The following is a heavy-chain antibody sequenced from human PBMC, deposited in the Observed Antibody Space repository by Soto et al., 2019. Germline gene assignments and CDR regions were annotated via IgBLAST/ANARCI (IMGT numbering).Heavy chain of an antibody. J-gene: IGHJ4*02. V-gene: IGHV1-18*01. CDR1: GYTFTSYG. CDR2: ITTDKGKT. Sequence: QVQLVQSGPEVKKPGASVKVSCKTSGYTFTSYGISWVRQAPGQGLEWMGWITTDKGKTTYAQKFQGRVTMTTDTSTSTAYMELRSLISDDTAAYYCASRSPAFDYWGQGTLVAVSS. CDR3: ASRSPAFDY.